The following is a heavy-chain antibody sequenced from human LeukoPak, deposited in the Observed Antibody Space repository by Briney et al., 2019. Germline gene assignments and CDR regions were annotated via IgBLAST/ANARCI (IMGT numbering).Heavy chain of an antibody. CDR3: ARYSGYCTTAVCPADY. CDR2: ISTYSGNT. J-gene: IGHJ4*02. CDR1: GYTFTGYG. V-gene: IGHV1-18*01. Sequence: GASVKVSCKTSGYTFTGYGFNWVRQAPGQGLERMGWISTYSGNTNFAQKLQGRVTMTTNTSTSTAYMELRSLRSDDTAVYYCARYSGYCTTAVCPADYWGQGTLVTVSS. D-gene: IGHD2-8*01.